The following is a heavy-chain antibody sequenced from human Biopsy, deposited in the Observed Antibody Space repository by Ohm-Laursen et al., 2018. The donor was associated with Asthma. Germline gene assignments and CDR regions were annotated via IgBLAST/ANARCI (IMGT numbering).Heavy chain of an antibody. Sequence: SDTLSLTCTVSGGSLRSHDWTWIRLPPGKGLEYIGDVSHTGSTNYNPSLKSRVTMSLDTSKNQFSLRLTSVTPADTAVYYCARLADCSGGACYSYGWFDPWGQGTRVTVSS. D-gene: IGHD2-15*01. CDR3: ARLADCSGGACYSYGWFDP. J-gene: IGHJ5*02. V-gene: IGHV4-59*07. CDR1: GGSLRSHD. CDR2: VSHTGST.